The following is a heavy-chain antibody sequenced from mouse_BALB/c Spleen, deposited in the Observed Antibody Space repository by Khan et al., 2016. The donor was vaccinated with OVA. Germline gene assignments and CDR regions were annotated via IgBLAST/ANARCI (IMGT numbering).Heavy chain of an antibody. Sequence: QVQLKQSGAELARPGASVKMSCKASGYTFTSNTMHWVKQRPGQGLEWIGYINPSSGCTNFNQKLKDKATLTPDKSPSTAYMQLSSLTSEDSAVFYCARRTTVYAMDYWGQGTSVTVSS. V-gene: IGHV1-4*01. D-gene: IGHD1-1*01. CDR2: INPSSGCT. CDR1: GYTFTSNT. CDR3: ARRTTVYAMDY. J-gene: IGHJ4*01.